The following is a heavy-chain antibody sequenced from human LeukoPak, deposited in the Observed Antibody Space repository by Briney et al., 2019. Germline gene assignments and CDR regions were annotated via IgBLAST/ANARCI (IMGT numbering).Heavy chain of an antibody. J-gene: IGHJ4*02. CDR3: ASEVYGYVDY. CDR1: GGSISRNS. V-gene: IGHV4-59*01. Sequence: SETLSLTCTVSGGSISRNSWSWIRQPPGKELEWIGYVHYSGGTNYNPSLKSRVTMSVDTSKNQFSLRLSSVTAADTAVYFCASEVYGYVDYWGQGTLVTVSS. D-gene: IGHD3-10*01. CDR2: VHYSGGT.